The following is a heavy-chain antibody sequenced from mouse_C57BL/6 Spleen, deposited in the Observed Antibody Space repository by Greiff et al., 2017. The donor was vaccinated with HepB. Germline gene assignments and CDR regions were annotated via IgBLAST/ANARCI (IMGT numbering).Heavy chain of an antibody. CDR1: GFTFSDFY. CDR3: ARDAYYSNAGGFYYYAMDY. V-gene: IGHV7-1*01. D-gene: IGHD2-5*01. Sequence: EVKLMESGGGLVQSGRSLRLSCATSGFTFSDFYMEWVRQAPGKGLEWIAASRNKANDYTTEYSASVKGRFIVSRDTSQSILYLQMNALRAEDTAIYYCARDAYYSNAGGFYYYAMDYWGQGTSVTVSS. J-gene: IGHJ4*01. CDR2: SRNKANDYTT.